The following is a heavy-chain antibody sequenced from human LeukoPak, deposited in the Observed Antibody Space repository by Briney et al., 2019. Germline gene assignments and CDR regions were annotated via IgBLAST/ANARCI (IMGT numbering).Heavy chain of an antibody. V-gene: IGHV4-39*07. CDR1: GGSISSSSYY. D-gene: IGHD1-26*01. CDR2: IYYSGST. J-gene: IGHJ4*02. CDR3: ASRGSYRDY. Sequence: PSETLSLTCTVSGGSISSSSYYWGWIRQPPGKGLEWIGSIYYSGSTYYNPSLKSRVTISVDTSKNQFSLKLSSVTAADTAVYYCASRGSYRDYWGQGTLVTVSS.